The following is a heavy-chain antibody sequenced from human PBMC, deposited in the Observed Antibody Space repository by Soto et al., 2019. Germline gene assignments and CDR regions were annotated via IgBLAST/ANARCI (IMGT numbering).Heavy chain of an antibody. CDR3: ASVRGPPPYYYYGMDV. V-gene: IGHV5-51*01. D-gene: IGHD3-16*02. CDR2: IYPGDSDT. J-gene: IGHJ6*02. Sequence: PGESLKISCKGSGYSFTSYWIGWVRQMPGKGLEWMGIIYPGDSDTRYSPSFQGQVTISADKSISTAYLQWSSLEASDTAMYYCASVRGPPPYYYYGMDVWGQGTTVTVSS. CDR1: GYSFTSYW.